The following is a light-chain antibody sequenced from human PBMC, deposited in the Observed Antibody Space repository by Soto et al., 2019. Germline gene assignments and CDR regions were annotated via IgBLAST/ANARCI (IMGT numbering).Light chain of an antibody. CDR3: QQYNSYLWN. Sequence: DIQMTQSPSSLSASVEDRVIITCRASQSISNHLNWYQQKPGKAPKLLIYDATSLESGVPSRFSGSGSGTEFTLTISSLQPDDFATYYCQQYNSYLWNFGQGTKVDIK. CDR1: QSISNH. V-gene: IGKV1-5*01. CDR2: DAT. J-gene: IGKJ1*01.